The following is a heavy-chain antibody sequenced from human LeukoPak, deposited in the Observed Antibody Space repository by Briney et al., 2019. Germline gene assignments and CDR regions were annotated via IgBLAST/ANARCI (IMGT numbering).Heavy chain of an antibody. D-gene: IGHD5-24*01. Sequence: GESLQISCQGSGYSFTSYWIGWVRQMPGKGLEWMGIIYPGDSDTRYSPSFQGQATISADKSISTAYLQWSSLKASDTAMYYCARHDGYNTRDWFDPWGQGTLVTVSS. J-gene: IGHJ5*02. CDR3: ARHDGYNTRDWFDP. V-gene: IGHV5-51*01. CDR2: IYPGDSDT. CDR1: GYSFTSYW.